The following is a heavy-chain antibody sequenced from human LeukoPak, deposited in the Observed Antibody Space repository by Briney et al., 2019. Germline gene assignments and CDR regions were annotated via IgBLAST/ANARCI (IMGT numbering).Heavy chain of an antibody. CDR2: IYYSGTT. CDR3: ARLRFDFWSGYTHPYFGY. CDR1: GFTFSTYD. Sequence: KSGGSLRLSCAASGFTFSTYDINWVRQPPGKGLEWIGSIYYSGTTYYNPSLKSRVTISVDTSKIQFSLKLSSVAATDTAVYFCARLRFDFWSGYTHPYFGYWGQGTLVTASS. D-gene: IGHD3-3*01. J-gene: IGHJ4*02. V-gene: IGHV4-39*01.